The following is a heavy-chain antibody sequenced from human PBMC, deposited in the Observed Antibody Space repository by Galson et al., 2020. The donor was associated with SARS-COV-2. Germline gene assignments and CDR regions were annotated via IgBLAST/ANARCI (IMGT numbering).Heavy chain of an antibody. D-gene: IGHD6-13*01. CDR2: IHPSGNT. CDR1: GGSISSSNW. V-gene: IGHV4-4*02. Sequence: SSETLSLTCAVSGGSISSSNWCSLGRQPPGKRLELSGVIHPSGNTNYNPSLKSRVTMSVDKSKSEFSLTLRSVTAADTAVYYCGRVSYSWYSLVELWGQGARVTVSS. CDR3: GRVSYSWYSLVEL. J-gene: IGHJ4*02.